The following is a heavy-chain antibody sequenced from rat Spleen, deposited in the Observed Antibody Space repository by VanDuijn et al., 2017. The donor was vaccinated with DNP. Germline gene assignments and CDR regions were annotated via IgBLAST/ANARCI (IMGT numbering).Heavy chain of an antibody. CDR3: ARSGSDGGHWFVY. V-gene: IGHV5-31*01. Sequence: EVQLMESGGDLVQPGGSLKLSCIASGFTFNNYYMTWIRQVPGTGLEWVASISNSGANTYYLDSVKDRFTISRDDAKNSLYLQMSSLRSDDTATYYCARSGSDGGHWFVYWGQGVMVTVSS. CDR2: ISNSGANT. D-gene: IGHD1-1*01. J-gene: IGHJ2*01. CDR1: GFTFNNYY.